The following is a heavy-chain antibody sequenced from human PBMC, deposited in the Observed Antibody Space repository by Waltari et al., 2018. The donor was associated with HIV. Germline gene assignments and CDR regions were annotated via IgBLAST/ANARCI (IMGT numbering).Heavy chain of an antibody. J-gene: IGHJ4*02. CDR2: ISYDGTNK. Sequence: QVHLVESGGGVVQPGRSLRLSCGTLGFILTNSAMHWVRQAPGKGFEWVAVISYDGTNKYYTDSVKGRFTISRDNSKNTLSLQMNSLRPEDTAIYYCAKSVNSAWHDFVGWGQGTLVIVSS. CDR1: GFILTNSA. D-gene: IGHD6-19*01. CDR3: AKSVNSAWHDFVG. V-gene: IGHV3-30*10.